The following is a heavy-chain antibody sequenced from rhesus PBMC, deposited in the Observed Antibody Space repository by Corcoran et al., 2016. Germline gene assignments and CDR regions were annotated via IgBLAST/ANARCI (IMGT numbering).Heavy chain of an antibody. CDR2: ITDSGTT. D-gene: IGHD6-13*01. CDR3: ARDGTYSSWSLDY. J-gene: IGHJ4*01. Sequence: QVQLKESGPGLVKPSETLSLTCAVSGGSISSGYYYWSWTRQPPGKGLECIAYITDSGTTSYNPSPKSRVTISSDTSKNQLSLKLSSVTTADTAVYYCARDGTYSSWSLDYWGQGVLVTVSS. V-gene: IGHV4-122*02. CDR1: GGSISSGYYY.